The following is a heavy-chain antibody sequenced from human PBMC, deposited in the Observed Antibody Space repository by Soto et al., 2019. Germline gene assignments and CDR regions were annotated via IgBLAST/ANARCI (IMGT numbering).Heavy chain of an antibody. CDR1: GFTFSSYA. D-gene: IGHD2-15*01. J-gene: IGHJ3*02. Sequence: PGGSLRLSCAASGFTFSSYAMHWVRQAPGKGLEWVAVISYGGSNKYYADSVKGRFTISRDNSKNTLYLQMNSLRAEDTVVYYCARDFRVATHDAFDIWGQGTMVTVSS. V-gene: IGHV3-30-3*01. CDR2: ISYGGSNK. CDR3: ARDFRVATHDAFDI.